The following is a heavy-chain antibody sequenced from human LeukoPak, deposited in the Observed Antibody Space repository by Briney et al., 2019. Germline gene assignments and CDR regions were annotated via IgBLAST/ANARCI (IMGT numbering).Heavy chain of an antibody. CDR2: INHSGST. Sequence: PSETLSLTCAVYGGSFSGYYWSWIRQPPGKGLEWIGEINHSGSTNYNPSLKSRVTISVDTSKNQFSLKLSSVAAADTAVYYCARRSIAAAGTDRHWFDPWGQGTLVTVSS. CDR3: ARRSIAAAGTDRHWFDP. D-gene: IGHD6-13*01. J-gene: IGHJ5*02. CDR1: GGSFSGYY. V-gene: IGHV4-34*01.